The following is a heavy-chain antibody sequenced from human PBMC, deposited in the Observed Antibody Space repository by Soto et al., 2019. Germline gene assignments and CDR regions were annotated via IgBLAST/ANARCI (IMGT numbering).Heavy chain of an antibody. Sequence: SVKVSCKASGGTFSSYAISWVRQAPGQGLEWMGGIIPIFGTANYAQKFQGRVTITADESTSTAYMELSSLRSEDTAVYYCARLRYDILTGSPYYFDYWGHGTLVTVSS. CDR3: ARLRYDILTGSPYYFDY. CDR1: GGTFSSYA. J-gene: IGHJ4*01. D-gene: IGHD3-9*01. CDR2: IIPIFGTA. V-gene: IGHV1-69*13.